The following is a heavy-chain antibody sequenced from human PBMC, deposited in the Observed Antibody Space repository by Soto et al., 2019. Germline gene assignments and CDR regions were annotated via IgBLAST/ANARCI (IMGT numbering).Heavy chain of an antibody. CDR3: ASNGESYYYYGMDV. V-gene: IGHV1-69*12. CDR2: IIPIFGTA. J-gene: IGHJ6*02. D-gene: IGHD2-8*01. Sequence: QVQLVQSGAGVKKPGSSVKVSCKASGGTFSSSAISWVRQAPGQGLEWMGGIIPIFGTAEYAQKFQGRVTITADESTSTDFMEVSSLRSEDTAVYYCASNGESYYYYGMDVWGQGTTVTVSS. CDR1: GGTFSSSA.